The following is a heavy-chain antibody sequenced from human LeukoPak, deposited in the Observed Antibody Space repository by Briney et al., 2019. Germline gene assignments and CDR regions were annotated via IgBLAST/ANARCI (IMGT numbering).Heavy chain of an antibody. V-gene: IGHV3-7*01. CDR1: GFTFSSHH. CDR3: ARMSSYCDY. D-gene: IGHD2-2*01. Sequence: PGGSLRLSCVVSGFTFSSHHMNWVRQTPGKGLESVAAIKPDGSEKYYVDSVKGRFTISRDNAKSSLYLQMNSLRAEDTGVYFCARMSSYCDYWGQGTLVTVSS. J-gene: IGHJ4*02. CDR2: IKPDGSEK.